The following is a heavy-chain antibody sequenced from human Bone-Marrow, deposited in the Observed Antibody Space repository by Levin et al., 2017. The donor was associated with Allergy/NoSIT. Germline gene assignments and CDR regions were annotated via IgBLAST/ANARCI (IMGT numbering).Heavy chain of an antibody. CDR1: GGSINSGDHF. V-gene: IGHV4-30-4*01. CDR3: ARSVCLAPMTGYYFES. D-gene: IGHD3-9*01. Sequence: SETLSLTCSVSGGSINSGDHFWSWVRQPPGMGLEWIVYIYYSRSTSYSPSLKSRLTISVDTSKNPFSLKPNSATAADTAVYFCARSVCLAPMTGYYFESGGQGNLVTVSS. J-gene: IGHJ4*02. CDR2: IYYSRST.